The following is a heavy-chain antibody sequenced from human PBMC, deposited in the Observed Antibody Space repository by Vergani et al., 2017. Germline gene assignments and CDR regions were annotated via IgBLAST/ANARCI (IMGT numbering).Heavy chain of an antibody. Sequence: QVQLQESGPGLVKPSETLSLTCTVSGGPISSYYWSWIRQPAGKGLEWIGRIYTSGSTNYNPSLKSRFTMSVDTSKNQFSLKLSSVTAADTAVYYCARDLEYQLLCNPYYYYGMDVWGQGTTVTVSS. CDR1: GGPISSYY. D-gene: IGHD2-2*01. J-gene: IGHJ6*02. CDR2: IYTSGST. CDR3: ARDLEYQLLCNPYYYYGMDV. V-gene: IGHV4-4*07.